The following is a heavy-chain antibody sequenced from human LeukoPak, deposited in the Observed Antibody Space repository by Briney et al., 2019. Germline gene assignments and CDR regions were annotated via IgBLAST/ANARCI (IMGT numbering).Heavy chain of an antibody. Sequence: GGALRLSCAASGFTFSSYEMNWVRQAPGKGLGWVSYISSSGSPIYYADSVKGRFTISRDNVKNSLHLQMNNLRAEDTAVYYCARDSADSGWLDYWGQGTLVTVSS. J-gene: IGHJ4*02. V-gene: IGHV3-48*03. D-gene: IGHD6-19*01. CDR2: ISSSGSPI. CDR1: GFTFSSYE. CDR3: ARDSADSGWLDY.